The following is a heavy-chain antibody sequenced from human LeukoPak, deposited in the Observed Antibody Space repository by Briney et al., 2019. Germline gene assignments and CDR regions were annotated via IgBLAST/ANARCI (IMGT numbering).Heavy chain of an antibody. CDR1: GFTFSRYE. V-gene: IGHV3-48*03. CDR2: ISSSGSTM. J-gene: IGHJ4*01. CDR3: ARVLVGATYFDY. Sequence: PGGSLRLSCAASGFTFSRYEMNWVRQAPGKGLEWLLYISSSGSTMYYADSVKGRITISRDNAKNSLYLQMNSLRAEDTAVYYCARVLVGATYFDYWGQGTLVTVSS. D-gene: IGHD1-26*01.